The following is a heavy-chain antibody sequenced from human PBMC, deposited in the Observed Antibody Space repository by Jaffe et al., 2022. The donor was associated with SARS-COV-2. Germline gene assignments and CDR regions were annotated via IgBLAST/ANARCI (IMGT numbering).Heavy chain of an antibody. Sequence: EVQLLESGGGLVQPGGSLRLSCAASGFTFSSYAMSWVRQAPGKGLEWVSAISGSGGSTYYADSVKGRFTISRDNSKNTLYLQMNSLRAEDTAVYYCRCNRGAVGPSGYFDYWGQGTLVTVSS. CDR2: ISGSGGST. CDR1: GFTFSSYA. CDR3: RCNRGAVGPSGYFDY. J-gene: IGHJ4*02. D-gene: IGHD1-26*01. V-gene: IGHV3-23*01.